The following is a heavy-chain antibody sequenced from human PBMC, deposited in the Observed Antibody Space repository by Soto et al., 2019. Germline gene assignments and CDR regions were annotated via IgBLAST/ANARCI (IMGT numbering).Heavy chain of an antibody. CDR2: ISFDGSTE. CDR3: ARPRQGSGSYTHFYYGLDV. Sequence: QVQLVESGGGVVQPGRSLRLSCAASGFTFISYAMHWVRQAPGKGLEWVAVISFDGSTEYYADSVKGRFTISRDNSKNTVYLQMNSLRPEATAVYYCARPRQGSGSYTHFYYGLDVWGQGTTVTVSS. V-gene: IGHV3-30-3*01. CDR1: GFTFISYA. J-gene: IGHJ6*02. D-gene: IGHD3-10*01.